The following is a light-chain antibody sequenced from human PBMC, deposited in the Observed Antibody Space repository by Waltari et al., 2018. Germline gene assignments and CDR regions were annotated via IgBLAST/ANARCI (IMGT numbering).Light chain of an antibody. Sequence: QDVVTQEPSVTVSAGGTVTPTCGSTTGPVTVPHSPPWFQQKPGQAPKTMIYDVGTKHSWTPARFSASLIGGKAALTLSGAQFEDEADYYCLLSFSGTVVFGGGTRLTVL. CDR3: LLSFSGTVV. CDR1: TGPVTVPHS. J-gene: IGLJ2*01. V-gene: IGLV7-46*01. CDR2: DVG.